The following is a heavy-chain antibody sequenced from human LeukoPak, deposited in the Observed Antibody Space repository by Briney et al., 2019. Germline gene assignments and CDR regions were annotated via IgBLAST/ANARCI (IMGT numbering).Heavy chain of an antibody. CDR1: GFTVSSNY. Sequence: GGSLRLSCAASGFTVSSNYMSWVRQAPGKGLGWVSVIYSGGSTYYADSVKGRFTISRDNSKNTLYLQMNSLRAEDTAVYYCARGGQQQPHFDYWGQGTLVTVSS. D-gene: IGHD6-13*01. CDR2: IYSGGST. V-gene: IGHV3-53*01. J-gene: IGHJ4*02. CDR3: ARGGQQQPHFDY.